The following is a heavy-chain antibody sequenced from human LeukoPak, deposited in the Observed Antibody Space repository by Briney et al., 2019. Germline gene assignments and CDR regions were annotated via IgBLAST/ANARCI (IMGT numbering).Heavy chain of an antibody. CDR2: IKPNSGGT. D-gene: IGHD6-19*01. CDR1: GYTFTGYY. J-gene: IGHJ4*02. Sequence: ASVKVSCKASGYTFTGYYMHWVRQAPGQGLEWMGWIKPNSGGTNYAQKFQGRVTMTRDTSISTAYMELSRLRSDDTAVYYCARVPYEWLVRGSLWYYFDYWGQGTLVTVSS. V-gene: IGHV1-2*02. CDR3: ARVPYEWLVRGSLWYYFDY.